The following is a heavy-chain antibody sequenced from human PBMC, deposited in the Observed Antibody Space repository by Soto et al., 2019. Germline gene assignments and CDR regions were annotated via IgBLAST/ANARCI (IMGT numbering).Heavy chain of an antibody. CDR2: IYYSGST. J-gene: IGHJ6*03. Sequence: QLRLQESGPGLVKPSETLSLTCTVSGGSIRSNSFFWGWIRQSPGKGLVWIGSIYYSGSTSYNPSLRSRVTVSINTSKNHFSLKLRSVTAADTAVYYCVSADYGDPHHYYYMDVWGKGTAVTVSS. V-gene: IGHV4-39*02. D-gene: IGHD4-17*01. CDR3: VSADYGDPHHYYYMDV. CDR1: GGSIRSNSFF.